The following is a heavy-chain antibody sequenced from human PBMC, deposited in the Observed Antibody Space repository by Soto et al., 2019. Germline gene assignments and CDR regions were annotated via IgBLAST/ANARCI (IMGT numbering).Heavy chain of an antibody. CDR2: ISGSGGST. V-gene: IGHV3-23*01. D-gene: IGHD2-2*01. CDR3: AKWGLYCSSTSCRPTPFDY. CDR1: GFTFSSYA. J-gene: IGHJ4*02. Sequence: GGSLRLSCAASGFTFSSYAMSWVRQAPGKGLEWVSAISGSGGSTYYADSVKGRFTISRDNSKNTLYLQMNSLRAEDTAVYYCAKWGLYCSSTSCRPTPFDYWGQGTLVTVSS.